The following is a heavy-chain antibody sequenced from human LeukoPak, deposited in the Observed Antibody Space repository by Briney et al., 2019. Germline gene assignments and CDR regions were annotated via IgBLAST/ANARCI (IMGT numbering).Heavy chain of an antibody. CDR3: ARAPMSTVAFDI. CDR2: ISSSSNYI. Sequence: SGGSLRLSCAASGFTFSSYNINWVRQAPGKGLEWVSFISSSSNYIYYADSVKGRFTISRDNSKNTLYLQMNSLRAEDTAVYYCARAPMSTVAFDIWGQGTMVTVSS. J-gene: IGHJ3*02. CDR1: GFTFSSYN. V-gene: IGHV3-21*01.